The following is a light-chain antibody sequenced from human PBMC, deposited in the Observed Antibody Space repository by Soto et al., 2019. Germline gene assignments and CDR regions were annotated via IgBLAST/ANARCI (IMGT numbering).Light chain of an antibody. CDR3: QEYNSAPYT. J-gene: IGKJ2*01. Sequence: DIQMTQSPSSLSASVGDRVTITCRASQGISNYLACYQQKPGKVPKLLIYAASTLQSGVPSRFSGSGSGTDFTVTISSLQPEDVATYYYQEYNSAPYTFGQGTKLEIK. CDR1: QGISNY. CDR2: AAS. V-gene: IGKV1-27*01.